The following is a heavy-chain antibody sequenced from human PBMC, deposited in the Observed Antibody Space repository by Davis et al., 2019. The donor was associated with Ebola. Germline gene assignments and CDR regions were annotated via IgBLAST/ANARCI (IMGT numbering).Heavy chain of an antibody. CDR2: ISAYNGNT. CDR3: ARVATAGYNQLGY. D-gene: IGHD1-1*01. V-gene: IGHV1-18*01. Sequence: ASVTVSCKASRGTFSSYAISWVRPPPGQGLEWMGWISAYNGNTNYAQKLQGRVTMTTDTSTSTAYMELGSLRSDDTAVYYCARVATAGYNQLGYWGQGTLVTVSS. J-gene: IGHJ4*02. CDR1: RGTFSSYA.